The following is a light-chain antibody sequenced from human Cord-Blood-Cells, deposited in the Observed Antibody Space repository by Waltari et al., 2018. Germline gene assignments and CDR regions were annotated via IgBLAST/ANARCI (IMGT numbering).Light chain of an antibody. CDR3: CSYAGSYTWV. Sequence: QSALTQPRSVSGSPGPSVTISCTATSSDVGGYNYVSWYQQHPGKAPKLMIYDVSKRPSGVPDRFSGSKSGNTASLTISGLQAEDEADYYCCSYAGSYTWVFGGGTKLTVL. V-gene: IGLV2-11*01. CDR2: DVS. J-gene: IGLJ3*02. CDR1: SSDVGGYNY.